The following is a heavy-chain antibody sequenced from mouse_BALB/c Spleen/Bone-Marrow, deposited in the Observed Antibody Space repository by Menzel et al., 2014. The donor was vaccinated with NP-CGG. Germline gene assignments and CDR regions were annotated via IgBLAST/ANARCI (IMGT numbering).Heavy chain of an antibody. Sequence: EVQLQQSGAELVKPGASVKLSCTASGFNIKDTYMHWVKQRPEQGLEWIGRIDPANGNTKYDPKFQGKATITAATSSNTAYLQLSSLTSEDTAVYYCALYYDYDVGYWGQGTTLTVSS. CDR2: IDPANGNT. CDR3: ALYYDYDVGY. J-gene: IGHJ2*01. CDR1: GFNIKDTY. V-gene: IGHV14-3*02. D-gene: IGHD2-4*01.